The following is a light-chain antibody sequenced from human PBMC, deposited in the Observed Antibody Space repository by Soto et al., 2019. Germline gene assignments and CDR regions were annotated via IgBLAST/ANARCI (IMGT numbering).Light chain of an antibody. CDR1: SSNIGSNY. Sequence: QSVLTQPPSASGTPGQRVTISCSGSSSNIGSNYVYWYQQVPGTAPKLLIYRNNQRPSGVPDRFSGSKSGTSASLAISGLRSEDEADYYCAGWDDSLSGVVFDGGTKVTVL. CDR3: AGWDDSLSGVV. J-gene: IGLJ2*01. V-gene: IGLV1-47*01. CDR2: RNN.